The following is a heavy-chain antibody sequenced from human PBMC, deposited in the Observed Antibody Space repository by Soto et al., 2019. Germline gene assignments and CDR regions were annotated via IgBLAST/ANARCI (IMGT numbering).Heavy chain of an antibody. CDR3: ARERGLRFLEWLPQNYGMDV. CDR1: GFTFSSYG. D-gene: IGHD3-3*01. Sequence: GGSLRLSCAASGFTFSSYGMHWVRQAPGKGLEWVAVIWYDGSNKYYADSVKGRFTISRDNSKNTLYLQMNSLRAEDTAVYYCARERGLRFLEWLPQNYGMDVWGQGTTVTVSS. V-gene: IGHV3-33*01. CDR2: IWYDGSNK. J-gene: IGHJ6*02.